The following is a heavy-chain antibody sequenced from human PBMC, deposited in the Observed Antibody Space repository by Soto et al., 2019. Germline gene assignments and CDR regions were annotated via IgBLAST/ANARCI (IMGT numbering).Heavy chain of an antibody. Sequence: QVQLVQSGAEEKKPGASVKVSCKASGYTFTSYAMHWVRQAPGQRLEWMGWINAGNGNTKYSQKFQGRVTITKDKYGITAYMELSSLRSEDTAVYYCARDGILWFGELDYYYYGMDVWGQGTTVTVSS. V-gene: IGHV1-3*05. D-gene: IGHD3-10*01. CDR3: ARDGILWFGELDYYYYGMDV. J-gene: IGHJ6*02. CDR2: INAGNGNT. CDR1: GYTFTSYA.